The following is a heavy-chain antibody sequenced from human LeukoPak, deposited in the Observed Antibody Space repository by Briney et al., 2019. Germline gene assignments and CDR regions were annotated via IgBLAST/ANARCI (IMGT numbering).Heavy chain of an antibody. Sequence: GGSLRLSCAASGFTFSSYAMHWVRQAPGKGLEWVAVITYDGSNKYYADSVKGRFTISRDNSKNTLYLQMNSLRAEDTAVYYCARDLRSYGSGSYPEPLDYWGQGTLVTVSS. CDR3: ARDLRSYGSGSYPEPLDY. V-gene: IGHV3-30-3*01. J-gene: IGHJ4*02. CDR1: GFTFSSYA. CDR2: ITYDGSNK. D-gene: IGHD3-10*01.